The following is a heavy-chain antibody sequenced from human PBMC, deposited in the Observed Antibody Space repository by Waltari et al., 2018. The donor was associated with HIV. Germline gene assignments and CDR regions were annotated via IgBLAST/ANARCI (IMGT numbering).Heavy chain of an antibody. D-gene: IGHD5-12*01. J-gene: IGHJ4*02. CDR2: SRNKANSYTT. Sequence: EVQLVESGGGLVRPGGSLRLSCAASGFAFRAHYLDWVRPAPGKGLEWVGRSRNKANSYTTEYAASVKGRFTISRDASKNSLFLQMNSLRADDTAIYYCTRDSSGYAGFDSWGQGALVTVSS. CDR1: GFAFRAHY. CDR3: TRDSSGYAGFDS. V-gene: IGHV3-72*01.